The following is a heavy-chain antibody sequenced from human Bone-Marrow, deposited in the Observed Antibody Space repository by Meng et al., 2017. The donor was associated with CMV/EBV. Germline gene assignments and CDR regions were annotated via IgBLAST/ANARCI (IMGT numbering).Heavy chain of an antibody. CDR3: ARRPGIAVAGTDY. D-gene: IGHD6-19*01. Sequence: ASVKDSCKASGYTFTSYGISWVRQAPGQGLEWMGWFSAYNGNTNYAQKFQGRVTMTTDTSTSTAYMELRSVRSDDTAVYYCARRPGIAVAGTDYWGQGTLVTVSS. V-gene: IGHV1-18*01. CDR2: FSAYNGNT. J-gene: IGHJ4*02. CDR1: GYTFTSYG.